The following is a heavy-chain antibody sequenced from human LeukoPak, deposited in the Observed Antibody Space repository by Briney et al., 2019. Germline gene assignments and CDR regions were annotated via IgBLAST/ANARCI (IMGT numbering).Heavy chain of an antibody. J-gene: IGHJ4*02. CDR2: INPSGGST. CDR1: GYTFTSYY. V-gene: IGHV1-46*01. D-gene: IGHD1-26*01. Sequence: ASVKVSCKASGYTFTSYYMHWVRQAPGEGLEWMGIINPSGGSTSYAQKFQGRVTMARDMSTSTVYMELSSLRSEDTAVYYCASSWWELHEARFDYWGQGTLVTVSS. CDR3: ASSWWELHEARFDY.